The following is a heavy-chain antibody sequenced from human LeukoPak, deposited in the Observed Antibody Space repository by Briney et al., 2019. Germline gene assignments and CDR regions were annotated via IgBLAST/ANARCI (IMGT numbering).Heavy chain of an antibody. V-gene: IGHV4-61*02. D-gene: IGHD3-22*01. CDR2: IYTTGST. J-gene: IGHJ4*02. CDR1: GGSISSGSYY. CDR3: ARVNYSDSSGRPFDS. Sequence: SETLSLTCTVSGGSISSGSYYWTWIRQPAGKGLEWIGRIYTTGSTNYDPSLKSRVTIPMDTSKNQFSLILSSVTAADTAVYYCARVNYSDSSGRPFDSWGQGTLVTVSS.